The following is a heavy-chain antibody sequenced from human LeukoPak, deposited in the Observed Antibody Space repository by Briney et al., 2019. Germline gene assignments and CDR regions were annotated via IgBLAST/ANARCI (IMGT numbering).Heavy chain of an antibody. CDR3: TRERRDGYKVYFDY. D-gene: IGHD5-24*01. Sequence: PSETLSLTCTVSGGSISSYYWSWIRQRPGKGLEWVGYIYYSGSTNYNPSLKSRVTISVDTSKNQFSLRLSSVTAADTAVYYCTRERRDGYKVYFDYWGQGTLVTVSS. V-gene: IGHV4-59*01. CDR1: GGSISSYY. J-gene: IGHJ4*02. CDR2: IYYSGST.